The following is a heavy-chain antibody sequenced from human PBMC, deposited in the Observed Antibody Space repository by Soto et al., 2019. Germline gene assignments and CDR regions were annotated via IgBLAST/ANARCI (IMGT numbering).Heavy chain of an antibody. CDR2: ISAYNGNT. CDR3: ARDDSIAAAGSPFDY. CDR1: GYTFTSYG. V-gene: IGHV1-18*01. D-gene: IGHD6-13*01. J-gene: IGHJ4*02. Sequence: ASVKVSCKASGYTFTSYGVSWVRQAPGQGLEWMGWISAYNGNTNYAQKLQGRVTMTTDTSTSTAYMELRSLRSDDTAVYYCARDDSIAAAGSPFDYWGQGTLVTVSS.